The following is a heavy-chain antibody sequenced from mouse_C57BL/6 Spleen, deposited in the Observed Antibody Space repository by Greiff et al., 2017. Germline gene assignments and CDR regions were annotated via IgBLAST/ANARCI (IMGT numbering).Heavy chain of an antibody. Sequence: QVQLQQSGAELVRPGASVTLSCKASGYTFTDYEMHWVKQTPVHGLEWIGAIDPETGGTAYNQKFKGKAILTADKSSSTAYMELRSLTSEDSAVYYCTRRHDSDSGYFDVWGTGTTVTVSS. V-gene: IGHV1-15*01. CDR1: GYTFTDYE. D-gene: IGHD2-12*01. J-gene: IGHJ1*03. CDR2: IDPETGGT. CDR3: TRRHDSDSGYFDV.